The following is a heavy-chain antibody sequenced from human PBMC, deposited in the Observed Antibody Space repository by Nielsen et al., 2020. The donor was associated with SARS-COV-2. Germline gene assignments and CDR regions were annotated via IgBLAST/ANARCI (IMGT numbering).Heavy chain of an antibody. Sequence: SVKVSCKVSGYTLTELSMHWVRQAPGKGLEWMGGFDPEDGETIYAQKFQGRVTMTEDTSTDTAYMELSSLRSEDTAVYYCATTPAYWATITGTTGNFDYWGQGTLVTVSS. D-gene: IGHD1-7*01. CDR3: ATTPAYWATITGTTGNFDY. CDR1: GYTLTELS. V-gene: IGHV1-24*01. J-gene: IGHJ4*02. CDR2: FDPEDGET.